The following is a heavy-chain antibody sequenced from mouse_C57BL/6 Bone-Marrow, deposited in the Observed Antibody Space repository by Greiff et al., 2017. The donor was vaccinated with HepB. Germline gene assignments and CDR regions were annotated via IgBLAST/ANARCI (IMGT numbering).Heavy chain of an antibody. J-gene: IGHJ2*01. Sequence: QVQLQQSGAELVRPGTSVKVSCKASGYAFTNYLIEWVKQRPGQGLEWIGVINPGSGGTNYNEKFKGKATLTADKSSSTAYMQLSSLTSEDSAVYFCARGGPGPYWGQGTTLTVSS. CDR3: ARGGPGPY. CDR2: INPGSGGT. D-gene: IGHD3-1*01. V-gene: IGHV1-54*01. CDR1: GYAFTNYL.